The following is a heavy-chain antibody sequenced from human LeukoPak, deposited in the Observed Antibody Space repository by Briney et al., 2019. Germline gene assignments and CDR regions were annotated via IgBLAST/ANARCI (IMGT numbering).Heavy chain of an antibody. CDR1: GGSISSYY. CDR3: ARDSEPPGIAVAGPLDY. J-gene: IGHJ4*02. V-gene: IGHV4-4*07. CDR2: IYTSGST. D-gene: IGHD6-19*01. Sequence: SETLSLTCTVSGGSISSYYWSWIRQPAGKGLEWIGRIYTSGSTNYNPSLKSRVTMSVDTSKNQFSLKLSSVTAADTAVYYCARDSEPPGIAVAGPLDYWGQGTLVTVSS.